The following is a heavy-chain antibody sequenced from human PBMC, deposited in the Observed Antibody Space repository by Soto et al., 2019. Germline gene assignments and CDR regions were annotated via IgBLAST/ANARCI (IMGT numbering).Heavy chain of an antibody. V-gene: IGHV3-23*01. CDR1: GFTFSKYA. CDR3: AKYYYDRSGSPLAFDY. CDR2: ISGSGGTT. D-gene: IGHD3-22*01. J-gene: IGHJ4*02. Sequence: PGGSLRLSCAASGFTFSKYALSSVRQAPGKGLEWVSAISGSGGTTHYADSVKGRVTISRDNSKDTVFLQMNSLRAEDTAVYSCAKYYYDRSGSPLAFDYWGQGTLVTVSS.